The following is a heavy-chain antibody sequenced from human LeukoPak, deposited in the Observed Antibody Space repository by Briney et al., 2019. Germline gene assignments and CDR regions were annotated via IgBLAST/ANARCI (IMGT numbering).Heavy chain of an antibody. CDR3: AHSYPRCSTSTCYSYFDD. Sequence: NGSGPTLVRPTQTLTLTCTFSEFSLTTNGVAVGWIRQPPGKALEWLALIFWNEGRRYSPSLQSRLTITKDTSKNQVVLTMTNLDPVDTATYYCAHSYPRCSTSTCYSYFDDWGQGTLVTVSS. V-gene: IGHV2-5*01. CDR2: IFWNEGR. CDR1: EFSLTTNGVA. D-gene: IGHD2-2*02. J-gene: IGHJ4*02.